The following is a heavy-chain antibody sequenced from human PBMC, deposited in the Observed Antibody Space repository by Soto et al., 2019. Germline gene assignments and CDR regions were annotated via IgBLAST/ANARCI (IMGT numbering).Heavy chain of an antibody. V-gene: IGHV4-39*01. J-gene: IGHJ4*02. CDR2: IYYSGST. CDR3: ARHSGDGYKNHYFDY. Sequence: SETLSLTCTVSGGSISSSSYYWGWIRQPPGKGLEWIGSIYYSGSTYYNPSLKSRVTISVDTSKNQFSLKLSSVTAADTAVYYCARHSGDGYKNHYFDYRGQGTPVTVSS. CDR1: GGSISSSSYY. D-gene: IGHD5-12*01.